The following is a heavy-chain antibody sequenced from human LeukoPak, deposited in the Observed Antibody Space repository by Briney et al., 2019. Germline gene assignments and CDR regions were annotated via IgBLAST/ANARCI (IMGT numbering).Heavy chain of an antibody. Sequence: SETLSLTCTVSGVSISSYYWSWIRQPPGKGLEWIGYIYYSGSTNYNPSLKSRVTISVDTSKNQFSLKLSSVTAADTAMYYCARDRNGLGAQDIWGQGTMVTVSS. CDR3: ARDRNGLGAQDI. CDR1: GVSISSYY. CDR2: IYYSGST. J-gene: IGHJ3*02. D-gene: IGHD1-26*01. V-gene: IGHV4-59*01.